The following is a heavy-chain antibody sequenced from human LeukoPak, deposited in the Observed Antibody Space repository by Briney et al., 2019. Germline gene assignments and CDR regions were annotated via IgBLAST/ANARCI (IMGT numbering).Heavy chain of an antibody. V-gene: IGHV1-46*01. J-gene: IGHJ4*02. Sequence: GASVKVSCKASGYTFTSYYMHWVRQAPGQGLEWMGIINPSGGSTSYAQKFQGRVTMTRDTSTSTVYMELSSLRSEDTAVYYCARPTLYGSGSYYNAAGLAYWGQGTLVTVSS. CDR1: GYTFTSYY. CDR3: ARPTLYGSGSYYNAAGLAY. D-gene: IGHD3-10*01. CDR2: INPSGGST.